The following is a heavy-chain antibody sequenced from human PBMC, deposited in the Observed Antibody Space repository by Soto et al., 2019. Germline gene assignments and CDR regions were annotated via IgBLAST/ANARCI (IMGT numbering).Heavy chain of an antibody. CDR3: ARLRGGVIPAASHDGFDI. CDR1: GYTFTKYG. D-gene: IGHD2-2*01. V-gene: IGHV1-18*01. Sequence: GASVKVAFKASGYTFTKYGINWVRQAPGQGLEWMGWISAFNGHTDYAPNFRGRVAMTTDPSTSTAYMELTTLRSGDTAMYYCARLRGGVIPAASHDGFDIWRQGASLTV. J-gene: IGHJ3*02. CDR2: ISAFNGHT.